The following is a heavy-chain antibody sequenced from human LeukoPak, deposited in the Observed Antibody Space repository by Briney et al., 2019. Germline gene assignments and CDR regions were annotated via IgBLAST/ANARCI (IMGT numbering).Heavy chain of an antibody. CDR3: ARSGGAHFDY. Sequence: KDGESLKISCKGSGYTFTTYWIAWVRQMPGKGLEWMGIIYPGDSDTRDSPSFQGQVTISADKSINTAYLQWSSLKASDTAMYYCARSGGAHFDYWGQGTLVTVSS. CDR1: GYTFTTYW. CDR2: IYPGDSDT. D-gene: IGHD3-16*01. V-gene: IGHV5-51*01. J-gene: IGHJ4*02.